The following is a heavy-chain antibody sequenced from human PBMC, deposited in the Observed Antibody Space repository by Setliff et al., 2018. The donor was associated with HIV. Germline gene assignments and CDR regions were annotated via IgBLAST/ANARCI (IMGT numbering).Heavy chain of an antibody. V-gene: IGHV4-34*01. J-gene: IGHJ4*02. CDR2: INHSGNT. Sequence: SETLSLTCAVYGGSFSGYYWSWIRQPPGKGLEWIGEINHSGNTNYNPSLKSRVTVSADTSKNQFSLKLTSVTAADTAVYYCARGDPFTDFDSWGQGTLVTVSS. CDR3: ARGDPFTDFDS. CDR1: GGSFSGYY. D-gene: IGHD2-8*02.